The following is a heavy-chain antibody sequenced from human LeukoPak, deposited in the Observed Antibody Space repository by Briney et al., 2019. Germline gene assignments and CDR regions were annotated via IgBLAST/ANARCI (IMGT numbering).Heavy chain of an antibody. D-gene: IGHD6-6*01. J-gene: IGHJ3*02. CDR1: GFTFSSYW. CDR3: ASRSSIAARGDAFDI. Sequence: GGSLRLSCAASGFTFSSYWMHWVRQAPGKGLVWVSRINSDGSSTSYADSVKGRFTISRDNSKNTLYLQMNSLRAEDTAVYYCASRSSIAARGDAFDIWGQGTMVTVSS. V-gene: IGHV3-74*01. CDR2: INSDGSST.